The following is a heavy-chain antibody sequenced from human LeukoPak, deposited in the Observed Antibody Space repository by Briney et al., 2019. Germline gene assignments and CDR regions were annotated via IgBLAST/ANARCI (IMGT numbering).Heavy chain of an antibody. V-gene: IGHV3-23*01. CDR3: ANHGAGDY. J-gene: IGHJ4*02. CDR1: GFSFRSYA. CDR2: ISASGGNT. D-gene: IGHD4-17*01. Sequence: GGSLRLSCAASGFSFRSYAMSWVRQAPGKGLEWVSSISASGGNTFYADSVKGRFTISRDNSKNTRSLQMNSLRAEDTALYYCANHGAGDYWGQGTLVTVSS.